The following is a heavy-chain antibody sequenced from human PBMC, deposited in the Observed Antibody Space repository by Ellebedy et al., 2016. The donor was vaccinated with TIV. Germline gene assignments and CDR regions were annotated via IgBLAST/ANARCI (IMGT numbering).Heavy chain of an antibody. Sequence: SETLSLTXTVSGGSISSGGYYWSWIRQHPGTGLEWIGYIYYSGTTYYNPSLKSRVTISVDTSKNQFSLKLSSVTAADTAVYYCARTPDGYSNYDYWGQGTLVTVSS. CDR1: GGSISSGGYY. D-gene: IGHD4-11*01. CDR2: IYYSGTT. J-gene: IGHJ4*02. CDR3: ARTPDGYSNYDY. V-gene: IGHV4-31*03.